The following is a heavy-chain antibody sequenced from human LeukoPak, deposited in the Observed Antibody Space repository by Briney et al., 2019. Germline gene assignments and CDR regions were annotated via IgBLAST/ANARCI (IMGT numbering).Heavy chain of an antibody. V-gene: IGHV3-21*01. Sequence: GGSLSPCFAASGFAIISYNLNWVRQAPGKGLEWVSSILSSGNYMYYADSVKGRFTISRDNAKNSLYLQMNSLRVEDTAVYYFARDDQRTFYGMYVRVLGTAVTVSS. CDR1: GFAIISYN. CDR3: ARDDQRTFYGMYV. CDR2: ILSSGNYM. J-gene: IGHJ6*02. D-gene: IGHD3-16*01.